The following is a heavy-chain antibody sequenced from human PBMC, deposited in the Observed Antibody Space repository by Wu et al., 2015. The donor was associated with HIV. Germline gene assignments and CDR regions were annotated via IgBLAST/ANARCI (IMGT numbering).Heavy chain of an antibody. CDR2: INPNSGKG. CDR1: GYTFADYY. Sequence: VQLVQSGAELKKPGSSVKVSCKASGYTFADYYIHWVRQAPGQGLEWMGWINPNSGKGYYAQRFQGRVTMSRNISTTTAHMELSSLTSEDTAVYYCGRRGSWGDRTTIIRGGVDVWGQGP. V-gene: IGHV1-8*02. CDR3: GRRGSWGDRTTIIRGGVDV. D-gene: IGHD3-10*01. J-gene: IGHJ6*02.